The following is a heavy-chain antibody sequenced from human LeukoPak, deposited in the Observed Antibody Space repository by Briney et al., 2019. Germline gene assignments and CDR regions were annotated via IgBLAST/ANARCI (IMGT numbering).Heavy chain of an antibody. CDR1: GGSFSGYY. CDR3: AKVYYDSSGYYFNNYYYMDV. V-gene: IGHV4-34*01. D-gene: IGHD3-22*01. CDR2: INHSGST. Sequence: SETLSLTCAVYGGSFSGYYWSWIRQPPGKGLEWIGEINHSGSTNYNPSLKSRVTISVDTSKNQFSLKLSSVTAADTAVYYCAKVYYDSSGYYFNNYYYMDVWGKGTTVTISS. J-gene: IGHJ6*03.